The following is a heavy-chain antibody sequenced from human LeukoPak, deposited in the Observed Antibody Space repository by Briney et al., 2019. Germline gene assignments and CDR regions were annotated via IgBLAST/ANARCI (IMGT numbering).Heavy chain of an antibody. V-gene: IGHV4-34*01. J-gene: IGHJ4*02. CDR1: GGSFSGYY. CDR3: ARRPLRGRRSTSKYYFDY. D-gene: IGHD2-2*01. Sequence: SETLSLTCAVYGGSFSGYYWSWIRQHPGEGLEWIGEINHSGSTNYNPSLKSRVTISVDTSKNQFSLKLSSLTAADTAVYYCARRPLRGRRSTSKYYFDYWGEGTLVTVSS. CDR2: INHSGST.